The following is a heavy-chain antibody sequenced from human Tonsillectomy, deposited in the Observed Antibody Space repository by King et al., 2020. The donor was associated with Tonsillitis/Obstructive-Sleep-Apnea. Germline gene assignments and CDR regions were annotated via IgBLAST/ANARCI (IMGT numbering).Heavy chain of an antibody. CDR2: IYYSGST. V-gene: IGHV4-61*01. D-gene: IGHD1-26*01. J-gene: IGHJ4*02. CDR3: ARRRVGSAYYFDY. CDR1: GGSVSSGSYY. Sequence: VQLQESGPGLVKPSETLSLTCTVSGGSVSSGSYYWSWIRQPPGKGLEWIGYIYYSGSTNYNPSLKSRVTISVDTSKNQFSLKLSSVTAADTAVYYCARRRVGSAYYFDYWGQGTLVTVSS.